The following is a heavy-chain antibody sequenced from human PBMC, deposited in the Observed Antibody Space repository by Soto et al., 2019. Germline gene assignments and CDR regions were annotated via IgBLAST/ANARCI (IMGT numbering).Heavy chain of an antibody. D-gene: IGHD5-18*01. J-gene: IGHJ6*02. CDR1: GFTFSTHG. Sequence: PGGSLRLSCAASGFTFSTHGMHWVRQAPGKGLEWVAVTSYDGSNKYYADSVKGRFTISRDNSKNTLYLQMNSLRAEDTAVYYCAKQLWSLDYNMDVWGQGTTVTVS. CDR3: AKQLWSLDYNMDV. V-gene: IGHV3-30*18. CDR2: TSYDGSNK.